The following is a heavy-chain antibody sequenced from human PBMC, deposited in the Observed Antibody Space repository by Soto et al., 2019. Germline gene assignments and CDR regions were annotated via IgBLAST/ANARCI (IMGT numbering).Heavy chain of an antibody. CDR2: IYQSGST. D-gene: IGHD3-22*01. CDR1: GGSVSSGNFY. V-gene: IGHV4-61*01. J-gene: IGHJ2*01. CDR3: ARSGSGSLNWYFHL. Sequence: QVQLQESGPGLVKPSETLSLTCTVSGGSVSSGNFYWSWIRQPPGKRLEWIGYIYQSGSTNYNPSLKSRVTISRDTSKNRFFLNLTSVTAADTALYYCARSGSGSLNWYFHLWGRGTLVTVSS.